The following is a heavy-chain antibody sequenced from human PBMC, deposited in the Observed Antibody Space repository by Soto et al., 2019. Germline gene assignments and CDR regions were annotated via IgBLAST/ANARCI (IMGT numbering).Heavy chain of an antibody. D-gene: IGHD5-18*01. CDR1: GGTFSRYT. CDR2: IIPILGIA. J-gene: IGHJ2*01. V-gene: IGHV1-69*02. Sequence: QAQLVQSGAEVKKPGSSVKVSCKASGGTFSRYTISWVRQAPGQGLEWMGRIIPILGIANYAQKFQGRVTITADKSTSTAYMELSSLRPEDTAVYYCARGAQLGSGYFDLWGRGTLVTVSS. CDR3: ARGAQLGSGYFDL.